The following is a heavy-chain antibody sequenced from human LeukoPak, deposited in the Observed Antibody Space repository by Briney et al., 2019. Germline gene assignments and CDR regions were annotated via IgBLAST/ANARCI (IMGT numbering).Heavy chain of an antibody. CDR3: AGVVTANYYCCYTNV. D-gene: IGHD2-21*02. V-gene: IGHV1-69*05. CDR2: IFPIFGTE. CDR1: GGTFSSYA. Sequence: SVKVSCKASGGTFSSYAISWVRQAPAQGLEWMGRIFPIFGTENYAQKFQGRVTITTDESRSTAYMELSMMTPEDAAVYFCAGVVTANYYCCYTNVGDKGSTVPSP. J-gene: IGHJ6*03.